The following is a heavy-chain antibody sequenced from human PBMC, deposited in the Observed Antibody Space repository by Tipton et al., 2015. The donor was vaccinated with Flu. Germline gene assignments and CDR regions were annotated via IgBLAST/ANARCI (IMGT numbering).Heavy chain of an antibody. Sequence: SLRLSCAASGFTFTTFSMTWVRQAPGKGLEWVSSITSDSRYIFYRDSVKGRFTISRDNAENALSLQMNNLRAADTAVYYCARKVGDYWGQGTLVTVSS. CDR3: ARKVGDY. V-gene: IGHV3-21*01. CDR2: ITSDSRYI. CDR1: GFTFTTFS. J-gene: IGHJ4*02. D-gene: IGHD1-26*01.